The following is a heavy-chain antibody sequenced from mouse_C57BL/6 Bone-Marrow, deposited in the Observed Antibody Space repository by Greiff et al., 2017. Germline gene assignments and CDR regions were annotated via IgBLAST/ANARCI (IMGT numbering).Heavy chain of an antibody. CDR1: GYTFTSYG. D-gene: IGHD1-1*01. CDR3: ARRGGSSLFAY. V-gene: IGHV1-81*01. CDR2: IYPRSGNT. Sequence: VNLVESGAELARPGASVKLSCKASGYTFTSYGISWVKQRTGQGLEWIGEIYPRSGNTYYNEKFKGKATLTADKSSSTAYMELRSLTSEDSAVYFCARRGGSSLFAYWGQGTLVTVSA. J-gene: IGHJ3*01.